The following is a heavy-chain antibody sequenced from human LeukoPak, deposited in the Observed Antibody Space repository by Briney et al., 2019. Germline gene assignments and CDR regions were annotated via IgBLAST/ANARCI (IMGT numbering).Heavy chain of an antibody. D-gene: IGHD3-10*01. V-gene: IGHV3-33*01. CDR3: ARDWGLIYYYGSGSYYNEHYFDY. CDR1: GFTFSSHG. Sequence: GGSLRLSCAASGFTFSSHGMHWVRQAPGKGLEWVAVIWYDGSNKYYADSVEGRFTISRDNSKNTLYLQMNSLRAEDTAVYYCARDWGLIYYYGSGSYYNEHYFDYWGQGTLVTVSS. J-gene: IGHJ4*02. CDR2: IWYDGSNK.